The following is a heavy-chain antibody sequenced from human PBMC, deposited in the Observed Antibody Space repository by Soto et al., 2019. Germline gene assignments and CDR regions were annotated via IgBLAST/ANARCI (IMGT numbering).Heavy chain of an antibody. Sequence: GGSLRLSCAASGFTFISYSMNWVRQAPGKGLEWVSSISSSSSYIYYADSVKGRFTISRDNAKNSLYLQMNSLRAEDTAVYYCARDISLSSGYSYGYTVDYWGQGTLVTVSS. CDR1: GFTFISYS. V-gene: IGHV3-21*01. CDR2: ISSSSSYI. J-gene: IGHJ4*02. D-gene: IGHD5-18*01. CDR3: ARDISLSSGYSYGYTVDY.